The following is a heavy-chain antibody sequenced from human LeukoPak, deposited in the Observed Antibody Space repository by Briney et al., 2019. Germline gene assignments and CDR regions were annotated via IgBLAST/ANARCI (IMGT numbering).Heavy chain of an antibody. Sequence: KPSETLSLTCTVSGVSISSYYWSWIRQPPVKGLEWIGPIYYSGSTNTNYNPSLKSRVTISVDTSKNQFSLKLSSVTAADTAAYYCARIRGGSGYDDYWGQGTLVTVSS. V-gene: IGHV4-59*08. CDR2: IYYSGSTNT. J-gene: IGHJ4*02. D-gene: IGHD5-12*01. CDR3: ARIRGGSGYDDY. CDR1: GVSISSYY.